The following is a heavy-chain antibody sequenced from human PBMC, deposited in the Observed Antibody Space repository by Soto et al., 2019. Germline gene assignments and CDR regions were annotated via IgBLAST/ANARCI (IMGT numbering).Heavy chain of an antibody. CDR2: ISYDGSNK. CDR3: AKEYDWFDP. Sequence: SLRLSCAASGFTFSSYGMHWVRQAPGKGLEWVAVISYDGSNKYYADSVKGRFTISRDNSKNTLYLQMNSLRAEDTAVYYCAKEYDWFDPWGQGTLVTVSS. V-gene: IGHV3-30*18. J-gene: IGHJ5*02. CDR1: GFTFSSYG.